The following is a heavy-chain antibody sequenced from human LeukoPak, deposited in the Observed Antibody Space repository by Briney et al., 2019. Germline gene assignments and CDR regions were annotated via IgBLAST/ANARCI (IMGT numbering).Heavy chain of an antibody. V-gene: IGHV4-59*08. CDR3: ARHVTISGPYDASDI. D-gene: IGHD5-24*01. CDR2: IYYSGGT. CDR1: GDSISSYY. Sequence: SETLSLTCTVSGDSISSYYWSWIRQPPGKGLEWIGYIYYSGGTDYNPSLKSRVTISVDTSKNRFSLKLRSVTAADTAVYYCARHVTISGPYDASDIWGQGTMVTVSP. J-gene: IGHJ3*02.